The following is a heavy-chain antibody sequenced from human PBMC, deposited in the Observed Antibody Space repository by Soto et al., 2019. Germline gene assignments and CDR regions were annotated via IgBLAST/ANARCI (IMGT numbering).Heavy chain of an antibody. V-gene: IGHV1-18*01. CDR2: ISAYNGNT. Sequence: QVQLVQSGAEVKKPGASVKVSCKASGYTFTSYGISWVRQAPGQGLEWMGWISAYNGNTNYAQKLQGRVTMTTDTSTSTAYMELRSLRSDDTAVYYCARDAPYYDFWSGYYSVPNLLHTAPQGVAFDIWGQGTMVTVSS. D-gene: IGHD3-3*01. J-gene: IGHJ3*02. CDR1: GYTFTSYG. CDR3: ARDAPYYDFWSGYYSVPNLLHTAPQGVAFDI.